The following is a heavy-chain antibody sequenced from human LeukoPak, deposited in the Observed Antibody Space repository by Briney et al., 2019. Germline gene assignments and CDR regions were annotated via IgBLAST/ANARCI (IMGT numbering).Heavy chain of an antibody. CDR1: GGSISSGGYY. J-gene: IGHJ3*02. V-gene: IGHV4-30-2*01. Sequence: PSETLSLTCTVSGGSISSGGYYWSWIRQPPGKGLEWIGYIYHSGSTYYNPSLKSRVTISVDRSKNQFSLKLSSVTAADTAVYYCAWAGFQSSAFDIWGQGTMVTVSS. CDR3: AWAGFQSSAFDI. D-gene: IGHD1-26*01. CDR2: IYHSGST.